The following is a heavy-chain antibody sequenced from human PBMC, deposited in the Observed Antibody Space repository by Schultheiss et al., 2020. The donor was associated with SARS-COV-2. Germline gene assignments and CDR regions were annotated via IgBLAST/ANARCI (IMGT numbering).Heavy chain of an antibody. CDR3: ARGRTNLVVPAAMAYYYYGMDV. Sequence: SETLSLTCGVSGGSFSSGGYSWSWIRQPPGKGLEWIGEINHSGSTNYNPSLKSRVTISVDTSKNQFSLKLSSVTAADTAVYYCARGRTNLVVPAAMAYYYYGMDVWGQGTTVTVSS. D-gene: IGHD2-2*01. V-gene: IGHV4-34*01. J-gene: IGHJ6*02. CDR2: INHSGST. CDR1: GGSFSSGGYS.